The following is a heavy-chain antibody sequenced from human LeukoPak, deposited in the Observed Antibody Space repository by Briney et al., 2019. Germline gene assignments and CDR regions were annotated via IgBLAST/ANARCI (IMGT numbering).Heavy chain of an antibody. J-gene: IGHJ6*02. Sequence: GASVKVSCKASGGTFSSYAISWVRQATGQGLEWMGWMNPNSGNTGYAQKFQGRVTMTRNTSISTAYMELSSLRSEDTAVYYCARYYYYYGMDVWGQGTTVTVSS. CDR3: ARYYYYYGMDV. CDR2: MNPNSGNT. V-gene: IGHV1-8*02. CDR1: GGTFSSYA.